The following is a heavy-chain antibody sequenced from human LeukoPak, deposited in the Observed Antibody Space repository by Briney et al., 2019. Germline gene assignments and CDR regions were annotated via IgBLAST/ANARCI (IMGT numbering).Heavy chain of an antibody. D-gene: IGHD1/OR15-1a*01. CDR1: GFTFSSYS. CDR3: ARETSLYAFDI. Sequence: PGGSLRLSCAASGFTFSSYSMNWVRQAPGKGLEWVSAIRASGANEYYADFVKGRFTISRDNAKNSLYLQMNSLRAEDTAVYYCARETSLYAFDIWGQGTMVTVSS. CDR2: IRASGANE. J-gene: IGHJ3*02. V-gene: IGHV3-21*01.